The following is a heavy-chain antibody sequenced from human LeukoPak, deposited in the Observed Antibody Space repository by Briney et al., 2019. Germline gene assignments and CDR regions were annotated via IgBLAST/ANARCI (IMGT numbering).Heavy chain of an antibody. CDR3: ARDGLGSYDY. Sequence: PGGSLGFSCAASAFTFSTNTINWVRQAQGKGLEWVASISSDSRYIYNADSVKGRFTISRDKAKNSVYLQMNSLRGEDTAVYDCARDGLGSYDYWGQGTLVTVSS. CDR1: AFTFSTNT. J-gene: IGHJ4*02. V-gene: IGHV3-21*01. D-gene: IGHD3-10*01. CDR2: ISSDSRYI.